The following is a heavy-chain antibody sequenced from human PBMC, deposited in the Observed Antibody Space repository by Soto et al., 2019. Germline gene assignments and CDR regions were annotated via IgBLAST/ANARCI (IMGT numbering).Heavy chain of an antibody. CDR1: GGAFSSDA. CDR2: IIPIFGTA. V-gene: IGHV1-69*13. Sequence: GASVKGAWKASGGAFSSDAIDWGRQAPGQGLEWMGGIIPIFGTANYAQKFHGRITITADESTNTAYMELRSLRSEDTAVYYCARGVHYDSSGYYYFYWGQGPLVTVSS. CDR3: ARGVHYDSSGYYYFY. J-gene: IGHJ4*02. D-gene: IGHD3-22*01.